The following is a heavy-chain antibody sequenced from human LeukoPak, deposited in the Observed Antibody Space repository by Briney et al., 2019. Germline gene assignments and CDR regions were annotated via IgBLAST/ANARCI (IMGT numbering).Heavy chain of an antibody. CDR3: ATRITMIGTFDY. CDR2: FDPEDGET. J-gene: IGHJ4*02. V-gene: IGHV1-24*01. D-gene: IGHD3-22*01. CDR1: GYTLTKLY. Sequence: ASVKVSCKVSGYTLTKLYMHWVRQAPGKGLEWRGGFDPEDGETIYAQKFQGRVTMTEDTSTDTAYMELSSLRSEDTAVYYCATRITMIGTFDYWGQGTLVTVSS.